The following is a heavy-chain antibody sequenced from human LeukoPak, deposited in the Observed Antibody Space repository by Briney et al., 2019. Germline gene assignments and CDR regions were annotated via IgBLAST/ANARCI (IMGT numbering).Heavy chain of an antibody. J-gene: IGHJ5*02. D-gene: IGHD2-2*01. CDR2: IIPIFGTA. V-gene: IGHV1-69*01. Sequence: SVKVSCKASGGTFSSYAISWVRQAPGQGLEWMGGIIPIFGTANYAQKFQGRVTIAADESTSTAYMELSSLRSEDTAVYYCARDLCYCSSTSCCSGWFDPWGQGTLVTVSS. CDR1: GGTFSSYA. CDR3: ARDLCYCSSTSCCSGWFDP.